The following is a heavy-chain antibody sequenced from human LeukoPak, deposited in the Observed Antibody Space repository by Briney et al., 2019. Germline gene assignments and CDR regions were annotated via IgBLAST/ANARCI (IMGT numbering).Heavy chain of an antibody. Sequence: SETLSLTCTVSGGSISSYYWSWIRQPPGKGLEWIGYIYYSGSTNYNPSLESRVTISVDTSKNQFSLKLSSVTAADTAVYYCARFEGPYGSGSIDYWGQGTLVTVSS. D-gene: IGHD3-10*01. CDR2: IYYSGST. CDR1: GGSISSYY. J-gene: IGHJ4*02. CDR3: ARFEGPYGSGSIDY. V-gene: IGHV4-59*01.